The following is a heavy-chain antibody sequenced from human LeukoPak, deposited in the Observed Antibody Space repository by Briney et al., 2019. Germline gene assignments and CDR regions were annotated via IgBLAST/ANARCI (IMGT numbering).Heavy chain of an antibody. J-gene: IGHJ6*02. CDR3: AKDLGYRDYYAMDV. V-gene: IGHV3-30*18. CDR1: GFTFSIYG. CDR2: VSYDGTDK. Sequence: GRSLRLSCAASGFTFSIYGMHWVRQAPGKGLEWVAVVSYDGTDKYYPDSVKGRFIISRDNSKNTIYLKMNSLRPEDTAVYYCAKDLGYRDYYAMDVWGQGTTVTVSS. D-gene: IGHD2-15*01.